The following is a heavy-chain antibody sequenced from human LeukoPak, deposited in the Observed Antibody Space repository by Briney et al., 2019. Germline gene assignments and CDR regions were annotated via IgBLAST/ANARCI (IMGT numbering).Heavy chain of an antibody. J-gene: IGHJ6*02. CDR1: GFTFDDYA. CDR3: AKDIGAPHTAMVIDYYYYYYGMDV. CDR2: ISWNSGSI. V-gene: IGHV3-9*01. D-gene: IGHD5-18*01. Sequence: PGGSLRLSCAASGFTFDDYAMHWVRHAPGKGLEWVSGISWNSGSIGYADSVKGRFTISRDNAKNSLYLQMNSLRAEDTALYYCAKDIGAPHTAMVIDYYYYYYGMDVWGQGTTVTVSS.